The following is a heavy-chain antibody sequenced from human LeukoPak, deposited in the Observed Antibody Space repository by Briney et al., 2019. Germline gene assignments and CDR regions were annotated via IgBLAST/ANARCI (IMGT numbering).Heavy chain of an antibody. CDR1: GGSFSGYY. Sequence: SETLSLTCAVYGGSFSGYYWSWIRQPPGKGLEWIGEINHSGSTNYNPSLKSRVTISVDTSKNQFSLKLSSVTAADTAVYYCARGNYDYGDYVYYYYYMDVWGKGTTVTVSS. CDR2: INHSGST. V-gene: IGHV4-34*01. CDR3: ARGNYDYGDYVYYYYYMDV. J-gene: IGHJ6*03. D-gene: IGHD4-17*01.